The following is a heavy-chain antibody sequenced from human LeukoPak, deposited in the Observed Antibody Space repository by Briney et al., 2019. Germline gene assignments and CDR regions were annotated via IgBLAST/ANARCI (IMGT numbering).Heavy chain of an antibody. CDR1: GGSISRSNW. D-gene: IGHD1-14*01. CDR3: AGYNIPYTFEF. CDR2: ILHSGDT. V-gene: IGHV4-4*02. Sequence: SGTLSLTCAVSGGSISRSNWWSWVRQPPGKGLEWIGDILHSGDTNYNASLRCRLTISLDKSRNQFSLQLSSVTAADTAVYYCAGYNIPYTFEFWGPGTVVTVSS. J-gene: IGHJ4*02.